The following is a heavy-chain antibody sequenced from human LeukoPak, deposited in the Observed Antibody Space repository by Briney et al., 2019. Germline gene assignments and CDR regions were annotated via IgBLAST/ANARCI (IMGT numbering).Heavy chain of an antibody. CDR2: IYHSEST. V-gene: IGHV4-30-2*01. J-gene: IGHJ4*02. Sequence: SETLSLTCAVSGGSISSGGYSWSWIRQPPGKGLEWIGYIYHSESTYYNPSLKSRVTISVDRSKNQFSLKLSSVTAADTAVYYCARDKAGTIDYWGQGTLVTVSS. CDR1: GGSISSGGYS. CDR3: ARDKAGTIDY. D-gene: IGHD6-19*01.